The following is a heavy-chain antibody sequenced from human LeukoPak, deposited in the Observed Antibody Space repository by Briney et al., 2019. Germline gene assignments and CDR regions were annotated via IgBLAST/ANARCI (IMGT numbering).Heavy chain of an antibody. CDR2: ISAYNGNT. J-gene: IGHJ5*02. CDR1: GYTFTSYG. Sequence: GASVKVSCKASGYTFTSYGISWVRQAPGQGLEWMGWISAYNGNTNYAQKLQGRVTMTTDTSTSTAYMELRSLRSDDTAVYYCARASIAVAGTGWFDPWGQGTLVTVSS. D-gene: IGHD6-19*01. V-gene: IGHV1-18*04. CDR3: ARASIAVAGTGWFDP.